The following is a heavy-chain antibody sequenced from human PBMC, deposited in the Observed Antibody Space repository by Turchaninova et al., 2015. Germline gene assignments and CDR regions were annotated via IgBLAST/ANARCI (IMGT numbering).Heavy chain of an antibody. V-gene: IGHV5-51*01. Sequence: EVQLVQSGAEVHKPGESLKFSCKGSTYSFTNYWIGWVRQMPGKGREWMGIIDLVNSNTKYSPSFQGQVAISADKSITTAYQQWNSLKASDTAMYYCAGASNGNYYWDYWGQGTLVTVSS. D-gene: IGHD2-8*01. J-gene: IGHJ4*02. CDR1: TYSFTNYW. CDR2: IDLVNSNT. CDR3: AGASNGNYYWDY.